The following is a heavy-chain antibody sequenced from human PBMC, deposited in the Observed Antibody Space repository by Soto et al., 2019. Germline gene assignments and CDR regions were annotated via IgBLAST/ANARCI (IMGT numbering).Heavy chain of an antibody. J-gene: IGHJ4*02. CDR2: IIPIFETAA. CDR1: GCTFSAYA. V-gene: IGHV1-69*06. Sequence: QVQLVQSGDEVKNPGASVKVSCKPSGCTFSAYAISWVRQAPGQGPELMGGIIPIFETAASSEQKFRGRVMITADTHRGTAYMEWSRRGSEDTAMYYCARHPSTVVVVDDSYFETWGQGTRVTVSS. CDR3: ARHPSTVVVVDDSYFET. D-gene: IGHD2-15*01.